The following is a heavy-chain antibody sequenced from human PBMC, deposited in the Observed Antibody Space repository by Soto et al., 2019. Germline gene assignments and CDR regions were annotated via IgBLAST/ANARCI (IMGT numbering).Heavy chain of an antibody. CDR3: ARSQGSSTSREIDYDYYYGMDV. J-gene: IGHJ6*02. V-gene: IGHV1-69*01. CDR1: GGTFSSYA. CDR2: IIPISGTA. Sequence: QVQLVQSGAEVKKPGSSVKVSCKASGGTFSSYAISWVRQAPGQGLEWMGGIIPISGTANYAQKFQGRVTSTADESTSTAYMELSSLRSEDTAVYYCARSQGSSTSREIDYDYYYGMDVWGQGTTVTVSS. D-gene: IGHD2-2*01.